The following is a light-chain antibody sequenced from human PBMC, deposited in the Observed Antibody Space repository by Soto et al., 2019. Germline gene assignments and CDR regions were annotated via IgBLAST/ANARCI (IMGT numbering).Light chain of an antibody. Sequence: DIPMTQSPPTLSASVGDRVTITCRASQSISSLLAWYQQKPGKAPKLLIYDASTLESGVPSRFSGSGSGTEFTLTISSLQPDDFATEYCQQYNNYLMYTFGQGTKLEIK. CDR2: DAS. V-gene: IGKV1-5*01. J-gene: IGKJ2*01. CDR3: QQYNNYLMYT. CDR1: QSISSL.